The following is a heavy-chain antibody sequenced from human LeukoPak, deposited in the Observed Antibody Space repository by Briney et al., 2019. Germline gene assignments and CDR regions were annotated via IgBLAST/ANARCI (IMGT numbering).Heavy chain of an antibody. CDR2: IYPGDSDT. V-gene: IGHV5-51*01. CDR1: GYSFTSYW. Sequence: GESLKISCKGSGYSFTSYWIGWVRQMPGKGLEWMGIIYPGDSDTRYSPSFQGQVTISADKSISTAYLQWSSLKASDTAMYYCARQGKGVIIGNNWFDPWGQGTLVTVSS. D-gene: IGHD3-10*01. CDR3: ARQGKGVIIGNNWFDP. J-gene: IGHJ5*02.